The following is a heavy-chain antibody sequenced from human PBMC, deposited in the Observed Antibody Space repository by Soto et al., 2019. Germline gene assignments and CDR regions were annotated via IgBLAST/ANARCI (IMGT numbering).Heavy chain of an antibody. CDR1: GFTFSSYG. CDR2: IKQDGSEK. Sequence: EVQLVESGGGLVQPGGSLRLSCAASGFTFSSYGMSWGRQAPGKGLEWVANIKQDGSEKYYVDYVKGRFTISRDNAKNSLYLQMNSLRAEDTAVYYCARQVGYYCGGDCYPYSYDGMDVWGQGTTVTVSS. CDR3: ARQVGYYCGGDCYPYSYDGMDV. V-gene: IGHV3-7*05. J-gene: IGHJ6*02. D-gene: IGHD2-21*02.